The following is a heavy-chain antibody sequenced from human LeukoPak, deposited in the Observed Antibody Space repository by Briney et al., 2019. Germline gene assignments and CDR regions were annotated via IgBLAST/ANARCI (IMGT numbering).Heavy chain of an antibody. Sequence: SVKVSCKASGGTFNNYAFSWVRQAPGQGLEWMGGIIPIFGTANYAEKFQGRVTITADESTTTAYMDLSSLRFEDTAVYYCARGARGDYYHYYIDVWGNGTTVTSSS. J-gene: IGHJ6*03. V-gene: IGHV1-69*13. CDR1: GGTFNNYA. CDR3: ARGARGDYYHYYIDV. CDR2: IIPIFGTA.